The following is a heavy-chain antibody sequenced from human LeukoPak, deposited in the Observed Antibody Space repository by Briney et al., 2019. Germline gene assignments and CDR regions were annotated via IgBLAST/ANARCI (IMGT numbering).Heavy chain of an antibody. J-gene: IGHJ4*02. CDR2: IKQDASQE. Sequence: QSGGSLRLSCAASGFIFSNAWMSWVRQAPGKGPEWVAHIKQDASQEYHVDSVKGRFTISRDNAKNSLYLQMNSLRAEDTAVYYCARGVVYPAWSGPHWSDYWGQGALVTVSS. D-gene: IGHD3-3*01. CDR3: ARGVVYPAWSGPHWSDY. V-gene: IGHV3-7*01. CDR1: GFIFSNAW.